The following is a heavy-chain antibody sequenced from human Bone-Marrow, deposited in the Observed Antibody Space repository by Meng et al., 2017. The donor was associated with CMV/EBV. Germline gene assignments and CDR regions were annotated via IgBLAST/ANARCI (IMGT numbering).Heavy chain of an antibody. CDR3: ASSFGVDPNWFDP. V-gene: IGHV5-51*01. CDR2: IYPGDSDT. J-gene: IGHJ5*02. Sequence: KVSCKGSGYSFTSYWIGWVRQMPGKGLEWMGIIYPGDSDTRYSPSFQGQVTISADKSISTAYLQWSSLKASDTAMYYCASSFGVDPNWFDPWGQGTLVTGSS. CDR1: GYSFTSYW. D-gene: IGHD3-3*01.